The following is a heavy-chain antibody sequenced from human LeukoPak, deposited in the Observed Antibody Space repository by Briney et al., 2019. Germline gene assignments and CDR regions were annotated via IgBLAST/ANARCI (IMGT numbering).Heavy chain of an antibody. D-gene: IGHD1-26*01. CDR2: IYWNDDK. J-gene: IGHJ4*02. CDR3: AHRLAYSGSYYSVYFDY. CDR1: GFSLSTSGVG. Sequence: SGPTLVNPTQTLTLTCTFSGFSLSTSGVGVGWIRQPPGKSLEWLALIYWNDDKRYSPSLKSRLTITKDTSKNQVVLTMTNMDPVDTATYYCAHRLAYSGSYYSVYFDYWGQGTLVTVSS. V-gene: IGHV2-5*01.